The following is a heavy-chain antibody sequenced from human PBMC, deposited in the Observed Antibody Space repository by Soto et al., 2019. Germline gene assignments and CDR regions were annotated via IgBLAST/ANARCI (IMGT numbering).Heavy chain of an antibody. CDR1: GFTFSSYS. D-gene: IGHD2-15*01. Sequence: PGGSLRLSCAASGFTFSSYSMNWVRQAPGKGLEWVSSISSSSSYIYYADSVKGRFTISRDNAKNSLYLQMNSLRAEDTAVYYCASGGRYCSGGSCYSPREFMDVWGQGTTVTVPS. J-gene: IGHJ6*02. CDR3: ASGGRYCSGGSCYSPREFMDV. CDR2: ISSSSSYI. V-gene: IGHV3-21*01.